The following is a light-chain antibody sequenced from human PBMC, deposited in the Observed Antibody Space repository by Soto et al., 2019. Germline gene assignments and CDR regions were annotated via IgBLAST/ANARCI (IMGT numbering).Light chain of an antibody. Sequence: QSALTQPRSVSGSPGQSVTISCTGASSDVGGYDYVSWYQQHPDKAPKLMIYDVSERPSGVPDRFSGSKSGNTASLTISGLQAEDEADYYCCSYAGSYTPFGGGTKLTVL. CDR3: CSYAGSYTP. V-gene: IGLV2-11*01. CDR2: DVS. J-gene: IGLJ2*01. CDR1: SSDVGGYDY.